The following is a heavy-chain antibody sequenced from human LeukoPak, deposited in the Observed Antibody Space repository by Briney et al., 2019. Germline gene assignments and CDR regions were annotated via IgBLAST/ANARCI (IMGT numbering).Heavy chain of an antibody. CDR2: IYHSGST. Sequence: PSETLSLTCAVSGGSISSGGYSWSWIRQPPGKGLEWIGYIYHSGSTYYNPSLKSRVTTSVDRSKNQFSLKLSSVTAADTAVYYCAIVHGGNSFIWFDPWGQGTLVTVSS. CDR3: AIVHGGNSFIWFDP. V-gene: IGHV4-30-2*01. J-gene: IGHJ5*02. D-gene: IGHD4-23*01. CDR1: GGSISSGGYS.